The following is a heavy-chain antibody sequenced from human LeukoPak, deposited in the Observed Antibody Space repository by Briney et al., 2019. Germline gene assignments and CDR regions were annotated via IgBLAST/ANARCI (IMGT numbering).Heavy chain of an antibody. CDR3: AGERDSSSWFPFDY. CDR1: GFTFSRYA. Sequence: PGGSLRLSCAASGFTFSRYAMSWVRQAPGKGLEWVSYISSSSSTIYYADSVKGRFTISRDNAKNSLYLQMNSLRAGDTAVYYCAGERDSSSWFPFDYWGQGTLVTVSS. J-gene: IGHJ4*02. V-gene: IGHV3-48*04. CDR2: ISSSSSTI. D-gene: IGHD6-13*01.